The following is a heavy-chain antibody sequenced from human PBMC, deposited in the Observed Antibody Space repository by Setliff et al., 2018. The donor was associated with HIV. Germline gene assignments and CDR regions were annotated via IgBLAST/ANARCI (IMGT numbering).Heavy chain of an antibody. J-gene: IGHJ4*02. Sequence: RASVKVSCKASGYTFTSYAMNWVRQAPGQGLEWMGWINTNTGNPTYAQGFTGRFVFSLVTSVSTAYLQISSLKAEDTAVYYCARDGWLMGFDWLSPSYYFDYWGQGTLVTVSS. CDR2: INTNTGNP. CDR1: GYTFTSYA. D-gene: IGHD3-9*01. CDR3: ARDGWLMGFDWLSPSYYFDY. V-gene: IGHV7-4-1*02.